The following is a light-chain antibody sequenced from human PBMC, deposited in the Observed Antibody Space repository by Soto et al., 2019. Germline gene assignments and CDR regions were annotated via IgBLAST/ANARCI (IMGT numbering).Light chain of an antibody. V-gene: IGLV2-14*03. CDR2: DVS. Sequence: QSALTQPASVSGSPGQSITISCAGSNSDVGAYNYVSWYQQHPGKAPKLIIFDVSNRPSGVSDRFSASNSGNTASLTISGRQADDADDYYCSSFTTSTTLVFGGGTKLTVL. CDR3: SSFTTSTTLV. CDR1: NSDVGAYNY. J-gene: IGLJ3*02.